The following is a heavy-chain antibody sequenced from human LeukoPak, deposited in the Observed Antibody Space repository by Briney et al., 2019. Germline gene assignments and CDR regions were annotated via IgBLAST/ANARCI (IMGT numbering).Heavy chain of an antibody. CDR2: INHSGST. D-gene: IGHD6-13*01. CDR1: GGSFSGYY. Sequence: SETLSLTCAVYGGSFSGYYWSWIRQPPGKGLEWIGEINHSGSTNYNPSLKSRVTISVDTSKNQFSLKLSSVTAADTAVYYCARGRRAAAGTYDYYYYMDVWGKGTTVTVSS. J-gene: IGHJ6*03. V-gene: IGHV4-34*01. CDR3: ARGRRAAAGTYDYYYYMDV.